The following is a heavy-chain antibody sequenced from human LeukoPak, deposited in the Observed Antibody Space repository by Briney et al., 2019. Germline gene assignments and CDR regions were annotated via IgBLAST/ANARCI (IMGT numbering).Heavy chain of an antibody. Sequence: PGGSLRLSCAASGFTFSSYWIHWVRQAPGKGLVWVSRINSDGSSTSYADSVKGRFTISRDNAKNTLYLQMNSLRAEDTAVYYCARADDYGDYPSYWGQGTLVTVSS. V-gene: IGHV3-74*01. D-gene: IGHD4-17*01. CDR2: INSDGSST. CDR1: GFTFSSYW. J-gene: IGHJ4*02. CDR3: ARADDYGDYPSY.